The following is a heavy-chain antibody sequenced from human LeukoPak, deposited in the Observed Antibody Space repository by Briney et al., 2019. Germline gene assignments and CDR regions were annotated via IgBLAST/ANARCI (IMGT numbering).Heavy chain of an antibody. CDR2: IHHSGST. D-gene: IGHD3-22*01. CDR3: ARVEYFDSSGYYSFDY. V-gene: IGHV4-38-2*02. J-gene: IGHJ4*02. CDR1: GYSISSGSY. Sequence: SESLSLTCTVSGYSISSGSYWGWIRQPPGKGLEWIGSIHHSGSTYYNPSLKSRVTLSVDTSNNQFSLKLSSVTAADTAVYYCARVEYFDSSGYYSFDYWGQGTLVTVSS.